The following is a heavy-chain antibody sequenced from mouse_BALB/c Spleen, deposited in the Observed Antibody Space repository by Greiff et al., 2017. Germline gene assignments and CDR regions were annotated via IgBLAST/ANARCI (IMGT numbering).Heavy chain of an antibody. Sequence: EVKLQESGPGLVKPSQSLSLTCTVTGYSITSDYAWNWIRQFPGNKLEWMGYISYSGSTSYNPSLKSRISITRDTSKNQFFLQLNSVTTEDTATYYCARFPDGYYVKGAMDYWGQGTSVTVSS. J-gene: IGHJ4*01. D-gene: IGHD2-3*01. CDR2: ISYSGST. V-gene: IGHV3-2*02. CDR1: GYSITSDYA. CDR3: ARFPDGYYVKGAMDY.